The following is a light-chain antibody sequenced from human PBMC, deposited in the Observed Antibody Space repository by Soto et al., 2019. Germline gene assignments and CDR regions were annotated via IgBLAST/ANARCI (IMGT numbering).Light chain of an antibody. V-gene: IGLV2-14*01. CDR3: SSHTSSSTSYV. Sequence: QSVLTQPASVSGSPGQSITISCTRTSSDVGGYNYVSWYQQHPGKAPKLMIYDVSNRPSGVSNRFSGSKSANTASLTISGLQAEDEADYYCSSHTSSSTSYVFGTGTKVTVL. CDR1: SSDVGGYNY. CDR2: DVS. J-gene: IGLJ1*01.